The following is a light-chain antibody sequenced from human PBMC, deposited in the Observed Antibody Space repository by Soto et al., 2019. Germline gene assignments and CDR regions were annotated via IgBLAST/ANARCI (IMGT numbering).Light chain of an antibody. CDR1: QSVSSSY. Sequence: EIELTQSPCTLSLSPGERATLSCRASQSVSSSYLAWYQQKPGQAPRLLIYGASSRPTGIPDRFSGSGSGTDFTLTISRLEPEDFAVYYCQQYGSAPPTFGHGTKVDIK. J-gene: IGKJ3*01. V-gene: IGKV3-20*01. CDR3: QQYGSAPPT. CDR2: GAS.